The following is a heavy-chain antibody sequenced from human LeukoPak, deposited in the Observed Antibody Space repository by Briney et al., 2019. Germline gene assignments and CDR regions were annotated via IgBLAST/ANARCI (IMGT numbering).Heavy chain of an antibody. CDR1: GYTFTSYG. D-gene: IGHD6-13*01. CDR3: ARDDSSSWKYYYCGMDV. Sequence: RASVKVSCKASGYTFTSYGISWVRQAPGQGLEWMGWISAYNGNINYAQKLQGRVTMTTDTSTSTAYMELRSLRSDDTAVYYCARDDSSSWKYYYCGMDVWGQGTTVTVSS. V-gene: IGHV1-18*01. J-gene: IGHJ6*02. CDR2: ISAYNGNI.